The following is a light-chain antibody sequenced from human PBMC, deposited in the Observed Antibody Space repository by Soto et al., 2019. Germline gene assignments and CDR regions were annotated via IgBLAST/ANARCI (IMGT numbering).Light chain of an antibody. CDR1: HSFSRY. J-gene: IGKJ5*01. V-gene: IGKV3-20*01. CDR2: GAS. CDR3: QQYGTSEII. Sequence: EVVLTQSRGTLSLSPGERATLSFRAIHSFSRYLGWYQQKPGQAPRLLIYGASTRATGIPARFSGSGSGTDFTLTISRLDPEDFAVFFCQQYGTSEIIFGQGTRLEI.